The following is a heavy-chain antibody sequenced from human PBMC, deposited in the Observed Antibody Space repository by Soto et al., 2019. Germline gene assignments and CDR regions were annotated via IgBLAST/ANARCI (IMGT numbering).Heavy chain of an antibody. V-gene: IGHV4-4*07. D-gene: IGHD3-3*01. Sequence: QVHLQQSGPGLVNPSATLSLTCTVSGGSMSSYYWTWIRQPAGKGLEWMGRVYSSGGTHYNPSLKSRVTISLDTSKNQFSLRLLSVTDADTAVYYCARGQRFSDWFDPWGQGTLVTVSS. CDR2: VYSSGGT. CDR3: ARGQRFSDWFDP. CDR1: GGSMSSYY. J-gene: IGHJ5*02.